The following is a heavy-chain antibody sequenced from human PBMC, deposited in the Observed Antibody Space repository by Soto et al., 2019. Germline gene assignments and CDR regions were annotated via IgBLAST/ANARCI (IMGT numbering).Heavy chain of an antibody. CDR3: ARVGPAHYYDSSGYYSPLDY. V-gene: IGHV1-69*01. Sequence: QVQLVQSGAEVKKPGSSVKVSCKASGDTFSSYAINWVRQAPGQGLEWMGGIIPMFDTANYAQKFKGRVTITAGESTSTVYMELSSLRSEDTAVYYCARVGPAHYYDSSGYYSPLDYWGQGTLVTVSS. J-gene: IGHJ4*02. CDR1: GDTFSSYA. CDR2: IIPMFDTA. D-gene: IGHD3-22*01.